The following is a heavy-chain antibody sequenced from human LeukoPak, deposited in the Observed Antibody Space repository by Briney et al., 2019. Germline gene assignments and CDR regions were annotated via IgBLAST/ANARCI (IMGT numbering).Heavy chain of an antibody. CDR3: ARGRQDVTMIVVVMTAVSYYLDV. Sequence: SETLSLTCAVYGGSFSGYYWTWIRQTPEKGLEWIGEMNPSGSTSYNPSLKSRVTISVDTSKNQFSLKLSSVTAADTAVYYCARGRQDVTMIVVVMTAVSYYLDVWGKGATVTVS. J-gene: IGHJ6*03. CDR2: MNPSGST. D-gene: IGHD3-22*01. CDR1: GGSFSGYY. V-gene: IGHV4-34*01.